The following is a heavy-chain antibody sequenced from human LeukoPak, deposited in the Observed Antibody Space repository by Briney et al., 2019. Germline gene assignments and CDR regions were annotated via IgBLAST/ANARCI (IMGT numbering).Heavy chain of an antibody. CDR3: ARDRVGPFDY. CDR2: INQDGSET. Sequence: GGSLRLSCAASGFSFTTYWMNWVRQAPGKGLEWVGNINQDGSETNYVDSVKGRFTISRDNAKNSLYLQMNSLRAEDTAVYYCARDRVGPFDYWGQGTLVTVSS. CDR1: GFSFTTYW. D-gene: IGHD1-26*01. J-gene: IGHJ4*02. V-gene: IGHV3-7*01.